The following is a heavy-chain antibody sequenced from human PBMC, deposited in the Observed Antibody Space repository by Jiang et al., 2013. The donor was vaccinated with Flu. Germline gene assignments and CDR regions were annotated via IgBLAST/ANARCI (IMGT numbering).Heavy chain of an antibody. V-gene: IGHV3-23*01. CDR1: GFTFSSYA. Sequence: GLVQPGGSLRLSCAASGFTFSSYAMNWVRQAPGKGLEWVSGISDSGGNTNYADSVEGRFSISRDNSKNTLYLQMNSLRAEDTAVYYCAKTYSSMWFCDYWGQGTLVTVSS. CDR2: ISDSGGNT. CDR3: AKTYSSMWFCDY. J-gene: IGHJ4*02. D-gene: IGHD2-2*01.